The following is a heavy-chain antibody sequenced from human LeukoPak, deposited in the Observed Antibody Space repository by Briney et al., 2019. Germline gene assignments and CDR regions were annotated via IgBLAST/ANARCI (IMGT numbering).Heavy chain of an antibody. CDR1: GYTFTGYY. Sequence: ASVKVSCKASGYTFTGYYMHWVRQAPGQGLEWMGWINPNSCGTNYAQKFQGRVTMTRDTSISTAYMELSRLRSDDTAVYYCARSLIAGHYYYGMDVWGQGTTVTVSS. D-gene: IGHD6-13*01. CDR3: ARSLIAGHYYYGMDV. J-gene: IGHJ6*02. V-gene: IGHV1-2*02. CDR2: INPNSCGT.